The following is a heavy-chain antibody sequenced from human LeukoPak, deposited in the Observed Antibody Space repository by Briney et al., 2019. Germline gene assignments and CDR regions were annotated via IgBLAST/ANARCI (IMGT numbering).Heavy chain of an antibody. CDR3: PRGLGSGWFDP. J-gene: IGHJ5*02. V-gene: IGHV4-61*02. CDR1: GGSISSGSYY. Sequence: SETLSLTCTVSGGSISSGSYYWSWIRQPAGKGLEWIGRIYTSGSTNYNPSLKSRVTISVDTSKNQFSLKLSSVTAADTAVYYCPRGLGSGWFDPWGQGTLVTVSS. D-gene: IGHD2-15*01. CDR2: IYTSGST.